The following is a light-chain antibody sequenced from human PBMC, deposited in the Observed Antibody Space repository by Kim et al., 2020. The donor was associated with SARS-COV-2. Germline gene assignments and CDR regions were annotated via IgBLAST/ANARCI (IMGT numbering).Light chain of an antibody. Sequence: ASVGDRVTIACRASQDVSSQVAWYQQKPGNAPKLLIYAASSLQSGVSPRFSGSRSGTEFTLTITSLQPEDFATYYCQQTDTFPYTFGLGTKLEI. CDR2: AAS. J-gene: IGKJ2*01. CDR3: QQTDTFPYT. CDR1: QDVSSQ. V-gene: IGKV1-12*01.